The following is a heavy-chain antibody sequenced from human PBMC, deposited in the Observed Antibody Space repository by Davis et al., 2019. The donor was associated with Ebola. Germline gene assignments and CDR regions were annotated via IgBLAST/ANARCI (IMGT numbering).Heavy chain of an antibody. V-gene: IGHV4-34*01. CDR1: GGSFSGYY. J-gene: IGHJ6*03. CDR2: INHSGST. Sequence: LSCAVYGGSFSGYYWSWIRQPPGKGLEWIGEINHSGSTNYNPSLKSRVTISVDTSKNQFSLKLSSVTAADTAVYYCARTQNDYYYMDVWGKGTTVTVSS. CDR3: ARTQNDYYYMDV.